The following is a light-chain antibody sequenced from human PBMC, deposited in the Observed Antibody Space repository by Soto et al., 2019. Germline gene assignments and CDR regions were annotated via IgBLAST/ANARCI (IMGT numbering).Light chain of an antibody. V-gene: IGKV2-30*01. J-gene: IGKJ4*01. Sequence: DVVMTQSPLSLPVTLGQPASISCRSSQSLVYSDGNTYLNWCQQRPVQSPRRLIYKVSNRDSGVPDRFIGSGSATDFTLRISRVEAEDVCIYYCMQATHWPLTFGGGTKVEIK. CDR1: QSLVYSDGNTY. CDR3: MQATHWPLT. CDR2: KVS.